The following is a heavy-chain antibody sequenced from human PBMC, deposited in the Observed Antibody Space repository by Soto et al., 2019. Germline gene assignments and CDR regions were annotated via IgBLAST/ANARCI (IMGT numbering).Heavy chain of an antibody. V-gene: IGHV4-34*01. CDR3: ARGLGYDFWSGYGHYYDYMDV. D-gene: IGHD3-3*01. J-gene: IGHJ6*03. CDR1: GGSFSGYY. CDR2: INHSGST. Sequence: QVQLQQWGAGLLKPSETLSLTCAVYGGSFSGYYWSWIRQPPGKGLEWIGEINHSGSTNYNPSLKSRVTISVDTSKNQFSLKLSSVTAADTAVYYCARGLGYDFWSGYGHYYDYMDVWGKGTTVTVSS.